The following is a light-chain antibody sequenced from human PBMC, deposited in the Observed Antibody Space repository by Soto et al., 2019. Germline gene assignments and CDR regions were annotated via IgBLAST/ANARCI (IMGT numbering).Light chain of an antibody. CDR1: SGDIGGYNY. CDR2: DVN. V-gene: IGLV2-11*01. Sequence: QSALTQPRSVSGSPGQSVTISCTGASGDIGGYNYVSWYQHHPGKAPKLIIFDVNKRPSGVPDRFSGSKSGNTASLTISGLQPEDEADYYCSSYTSNSTSVVFGGGTKLTVL. J-gene: IGLJ2*01. CDR3: SSYTSNSTSVV.